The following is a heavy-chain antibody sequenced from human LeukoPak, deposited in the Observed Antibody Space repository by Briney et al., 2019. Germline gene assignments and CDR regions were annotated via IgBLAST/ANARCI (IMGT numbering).Heavy chain of an antibody. CDR1: GFTFGDYA. Sequence: PGRSLRLSCTASGFTFGDYAMSWVRQAPGKGLEWVGCIRSKAYGGTTEYAASVKGRFTISRDDSKSIAYLQMNSLKTEDTAVYYCTRVEWLREPLFDYWGQGTLVTVSS. V-gene: IGHV3-49*04. D-gene: IGHD5-12*01. CDR3: TRVEWLREPLFDY. J-gene: IGHJ4*02. CDR2: IRSKAYGGTT.